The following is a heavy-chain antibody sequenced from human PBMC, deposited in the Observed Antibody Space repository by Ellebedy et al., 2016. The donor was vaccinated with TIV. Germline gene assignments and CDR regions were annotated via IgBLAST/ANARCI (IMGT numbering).Heavy chain of an antibody. CDR2: ISAYNGNT. D-gene: IGHD3-22*01. Sequence: ASVKVSCKASGYTFTSYGISWVRQAPGQGLEWMGWISAYNGNTNYAQKLQGRVTMTTDTSTSTAYMELRSLRSDDTAVYYCARDRDITMIVDSFDYWGQGTLVTVSS. V-gene: IGHV1-18*01. J-gene: IGHJ4*02. CDR3: ARDRDITMIVDSFDY. CDR1: GYTFTSYG.